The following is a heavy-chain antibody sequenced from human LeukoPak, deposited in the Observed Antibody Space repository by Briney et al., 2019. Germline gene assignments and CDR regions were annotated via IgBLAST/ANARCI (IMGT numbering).Heavy chain of an antibody. CDR2: ISRSGGST. CDR3: AELGGKTAYGDEYYGMDV. J-gene: IGHJ6*02. V-gene: IGHV3-23*01. CDR1: ELHA. D-gene: IGHD4-17*01. Sequence: GGSLRLTCAASELHAMTWVRQGPGKGLEWVSAISRSGGSTYYADSVKGRFTISRDKSNNTMYLQMNSLRAEDTAVYYCAELGGKTAYGDEYYGMDVWGQGTTVTVSS.